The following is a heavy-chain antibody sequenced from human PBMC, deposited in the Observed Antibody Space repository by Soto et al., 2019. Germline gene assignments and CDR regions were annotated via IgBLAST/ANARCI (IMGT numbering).Heavy chain of an antibody. V-gene: IGHV3-30*18. D-gene: IGHD2-8*02. J-gene: IGHJ5*02. CDR1: GFSLSRFC. CDR3: AKDLCAYAWHLPWCFPP. CDR2: IAYDGDKK. Sequence: GGSLRLACAVAGFSLSRFCMRWDRHAPGKGLGWVAVIAYDGDKKYYASSVEGRFIISRHNCRSTVCLDMNRLRPKDPSVCYCAKDLCAYAWHLPWCFPPWGQGTLVTVSS.